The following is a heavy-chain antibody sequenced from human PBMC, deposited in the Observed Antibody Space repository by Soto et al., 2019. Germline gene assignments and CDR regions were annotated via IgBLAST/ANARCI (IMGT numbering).Heavy chain of an antibody. CDR1: GGSISSSGYY. D-gene: IGHD6-13*01. CDR3: ARLPGIEACFES. Sequence: SETLSLTCTVSGGSISSSGYYWAWIRQPPGKGLEWIGTIYYMGDTYYNPSLKSRVTISVDTSKNQFSLKMRSVTAADTAVYYCARLPGIEACFESWGHGTLGTVSS. J-gene: IGHJ5*01. V-gene: IGHV4-39*01. CDR2: IYYMGDT.